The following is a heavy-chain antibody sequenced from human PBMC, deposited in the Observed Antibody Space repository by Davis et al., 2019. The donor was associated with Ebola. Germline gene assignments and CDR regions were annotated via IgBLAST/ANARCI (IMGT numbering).Heavy chain of an antibody. D-gene: IGHD1-14*01. Sequence: GSLRLSCAVYGESFSDYFWSWVRQPPGKAPEWIGYVYYTGITHYNPSLRNRATISVDTSKNQFSLKLTSVTAADTAVYFCVRAGSLTVGWFDPWGQGTLVTVSS. CDR3: VRAGSLTVGWFDP. CDR2: VYYTGIT. CDR1: GESFSDYF. V-gene: IGHV4-34*11. J-gene: IGHJ5*02.